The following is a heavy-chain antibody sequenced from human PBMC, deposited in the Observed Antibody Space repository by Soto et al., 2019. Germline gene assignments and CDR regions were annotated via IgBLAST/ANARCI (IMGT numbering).Heavy chain of an antibody. V-gene: IGHV5-51*01. CDR3: ARGSSIAGLYYGMDV. CDR1: EYSFTNYW. J-gene: IGHJ6*02. D-gene: IGHD6-6*01. CDR2: IYPGDSDT. Sequence: GKSQKISGSGFEYSFTNYWIGWVGHKTRKRPEWMGIIYPGDSDTRYSPSFQGQVTISADKSISTAYLQWSSLKASDTAIYYCARGSSIAGLYYGMDVWGQGTTVTVSS.